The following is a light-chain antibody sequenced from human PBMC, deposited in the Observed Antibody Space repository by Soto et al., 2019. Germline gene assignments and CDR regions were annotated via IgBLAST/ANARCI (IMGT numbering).Light chain of an antibody. CDR3: SSNATSNPPQIV. CDR2: DVS. CDR1: SSDVGGYNY. Sequence: QSALTQPASVSGSPGQSINISCTGTSSDVGGYNYVSWYQHHPGKAPKLIIYDVSNRPSGVSNPFSGSKSGNTASLTISGLQPEDEADYYSSSNATSNPPQIVFGPGTKVTVL. V-gene: IGLV2-14*03. J-gene: IGLJ1*01.